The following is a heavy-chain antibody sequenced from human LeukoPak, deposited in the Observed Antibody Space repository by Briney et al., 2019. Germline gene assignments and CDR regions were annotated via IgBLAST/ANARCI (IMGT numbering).Heavy chain of an antibody. Sequence: PSETLSLTCTVSGGSISSSSYYWGWIRQPPGKGLEWIGSIYYSGSTYYNPSLKSRVTISVDTSKNQFSLKLSSVTAADTAVYYCARRSLPRGGAFDIWGQGTMVTVSS. D-gene: IGHD2-21*02. V-gene: IGHV4-39*01. CDR3: ARRSLPRGGAFDI. CDR1: GGSISSSSYY. J-gene: IGHJ3*02. CDR2: IYYSGST.